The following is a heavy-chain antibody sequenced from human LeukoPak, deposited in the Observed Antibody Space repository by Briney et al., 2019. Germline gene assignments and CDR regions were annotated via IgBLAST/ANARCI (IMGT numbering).Heavy chain of an antibody. CDR1: GFTFRTYA. CDR3: AKEGPELRHFYFYMDV. Sequence: GGSLRLSCEASGFTFRTYAMSWVRQVPGKGPEWVSGISDSGDSPYYANSVKGRFTISRDNSKNILYLQMSSLRAEDTAVYYCAKEGPELRHFYFYMDVWGKGTTVSVSS. J-gene: IGHJ6*03. CDR2: ISDSGDSP. D-gene: IGHD1-7*01. V-gene: IGHV3-23*01.